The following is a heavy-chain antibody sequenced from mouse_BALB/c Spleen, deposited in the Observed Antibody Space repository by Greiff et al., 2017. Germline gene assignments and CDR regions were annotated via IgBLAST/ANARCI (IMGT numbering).Heavy chain of an antibody. CDR3: ARRGGGDYEAY. CDR2: IDPENGNT. Sequence: VQLKQSGAELVRPGALVKLSCEASGFNIKDYYMHWVKQRPEQGLEWIGWIDPENGNTIYDPKFQGKASITADTSSNTAYLQLSSLTSEDTAVYYCARRGGGDYEAYWGQGTLVTVSA. CDR1: GFNIKDYY. J-gene: IGHJ3*01. D-gene: IGHD2-13*01. V-gene: IGHV14-1*02.